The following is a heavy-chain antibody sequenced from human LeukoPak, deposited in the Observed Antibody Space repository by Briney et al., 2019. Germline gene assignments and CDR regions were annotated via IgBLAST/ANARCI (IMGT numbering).Heavy chain of an antibody. CDR2: INPNSGGT. V-gene: IGHV1-2*04. CDR1: GYTFTGYY. J-gene: IGHJ6*04. Sequence: ASVKVSCKASGYTFTGYYMHWVRQAPGQGLEWMGWINPNSGGTNYAQKFQGWVTMTRDTSISIAYMELSRLRSDDTAVYYCARDLGAAAVYGMDVWGKGTTVTVSS. CDR3: ARDLGAAAVYGMDV. D-gene: IGHD6-13*01.